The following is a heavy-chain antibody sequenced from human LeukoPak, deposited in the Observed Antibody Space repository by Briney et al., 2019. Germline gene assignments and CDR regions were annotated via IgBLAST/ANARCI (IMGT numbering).Heavy chain of an antibody. CDR1: GFTFKSYA. J-gene: IGHJ4*02. Sequence: GGSLRLSCSASGFTFKSYAMHWVRQAPGKGLEYVSSINTNGANTYYADSVKGRFTISRDNSKNTLYLQMNSLRAEDTAVYYCARVSGSSWSGGGYWGQGTLVTVSS. CDR3: ARVSGSSWSGGGY. D-gene: IGHD6-13*01. V-gene: IGHV3-64*04. CDR2: INTNGANT.